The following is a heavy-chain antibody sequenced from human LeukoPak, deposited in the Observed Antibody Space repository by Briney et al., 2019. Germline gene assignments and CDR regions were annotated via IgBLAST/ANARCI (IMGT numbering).Heavy chain of an antibody. CDR1: GGSISGYY. CDR3: AREGSGSYGFDY. Sequence: PSETLSLTCTVSGGSISGYYWSWIRQPPGKGLEWIGYIYYTGSTYYNPSLESRVTISADTSKNQFSLRLTSVTAADTAVYYCAREGSGSYGFDYWGQGTLVTVSS. J-gene: IGHJ4*02. D-gene: IGHD3-10*01. CDR2: IYYTGST. V-gene: IGHV4-59*01.